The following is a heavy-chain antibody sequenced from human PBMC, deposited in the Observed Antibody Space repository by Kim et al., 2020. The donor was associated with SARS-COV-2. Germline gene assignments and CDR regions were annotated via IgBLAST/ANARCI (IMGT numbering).Heavy chain of an antibody. CDR1: GFTFSSYG. V-gene: IGHV3-33*01. Sequence: GGSLRLSCAASGFTFSSYGMHWVRQAPGKGLEWVAVIWYDGSNKYYADSVKGRFTISRDNSKTTLYLQMNSLRAEDTAVYSCATEEYYYDSSSVDYWGQG. CDR2: IWYDGSNK. D-gene: IGHD3-22*01. CDR3: ATEEYYYDSSSVDY. J-gene: IGHJ4*02.